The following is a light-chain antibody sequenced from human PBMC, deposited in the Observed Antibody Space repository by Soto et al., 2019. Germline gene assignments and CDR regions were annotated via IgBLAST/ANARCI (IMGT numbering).Light chain of an antibody. Sequence: EIVLTQSPATLSLSPGERATLSCRASQSVSSYLAWYQQKPGQAPRLLIYDASNRATGIPAMFSGSGSGTDFTVTISSLEPEDFAVYYCQQRSNWPFLTFGGGTKVEIK. CDR3: QQRSNWPFLT. V-gene: IGKV3-11*01. CDR2: DAS. CDR1: QSVSSY. J-gene: IGKJ4*01.